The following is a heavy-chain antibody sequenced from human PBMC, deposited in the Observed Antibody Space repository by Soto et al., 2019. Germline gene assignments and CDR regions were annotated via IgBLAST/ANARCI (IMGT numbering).Heavy chain of an antibody. V-gene: IGHV3-9*01. CDR1: GFTFDDHG. D-gene: IGHD3-9*01. Sequence: EVDLVESGGGLAQPGRSLRLSCLASGFTFDDHGIHWVRQIPGRGLEWVSGISWNSGSIGYAESVKGRFTIFRDNAKNSLYLEMNSLRQEDTALYYCVRDTSSGWHLKDHWGQGVQVSVSS. J-gene: IGHJ4*02. CDR3: VRDTSSGWHLKDH. CDR2: ISWNSGSI.